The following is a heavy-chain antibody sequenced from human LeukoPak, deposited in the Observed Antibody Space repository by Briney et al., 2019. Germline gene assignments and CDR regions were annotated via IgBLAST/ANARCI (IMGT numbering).Heavy chain of an antibody. V-gene: IGHV1-2*02. CDR2: INPNSGGT. J-gene: IGHJ5*02. CDR3: ARSYDFWSGPPFDP. Sequence: ASVKVSCKASGYTFTGHYMHWVRQAPGQGLEWMGWINPNSGGTKYAQKFQGRVTLTRDTSISTAYMELSRQRCDDTAVYYCARSYDFWSGPPFDPWGQGTLVTVSS. CDR1: GYTFTGHY. D-gene: IGHD3-3*01.